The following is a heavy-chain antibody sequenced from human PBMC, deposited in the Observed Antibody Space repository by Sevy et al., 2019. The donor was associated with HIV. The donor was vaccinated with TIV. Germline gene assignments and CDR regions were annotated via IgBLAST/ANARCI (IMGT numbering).Heavy chain of an antibody. CDR1: GYTFTSYG. Sequence: ASVKVSCKASGYTFTSYGISWVRQAPGQGLEWMGWISAYNGNTNYAQKLQGRVTMTTDTSTSTAYMELRSLRPDDTAVYYCARGLSSQSPELLGFWYFDLWGRGTLVTVSS. V-gene: IGHV1-18*01. D-gene: IGHD1-26*01. CDR2: ISAYNGNT. CDR3: ARGLSSQSPELLGFWYFDL. J-gene: IGHJ2*01.